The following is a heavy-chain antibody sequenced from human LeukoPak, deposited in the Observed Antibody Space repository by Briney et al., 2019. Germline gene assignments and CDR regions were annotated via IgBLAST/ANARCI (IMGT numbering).Heavy chain of an antibody. V-gene: IGHV3-33*08. Sequence: GRSLRLSCAASGFTFSSYAMHWVRQAPGKGLEWVAVIWYDGSNKYYADSVKGRFTISRDNSKNTLYLQMNSLRAEDTAVYYCARDRGYYDSSGYYSPWNWFDPWGQGTLVTVSS. CDR2: IWYDGSNK. D-gene: IGHD3-22*01. J-gene: IGHJ5*02. CDR1: GFTFSSYA. CDR3: ARDRGYYDSSGYYSPWNWFDP.